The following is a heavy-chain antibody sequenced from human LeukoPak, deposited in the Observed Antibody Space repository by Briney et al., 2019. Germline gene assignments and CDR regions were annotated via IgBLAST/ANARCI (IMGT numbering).Heavy chain of an antibody. CDR2: MNPNSGNT. J-gene: IGHJ4*02. D-gene: IGHD5-12*01. Sequence: ASVKVSCKASGYTFTSYDINWVRQATGQGLEWMGWMNPNSGNTGYAQKFQGRVTMTRNTSISTAYMELSSLRSEDTAVYYCARSDIVATMEDYWGQGTLVTVSS. CDR3: ARSDIVATMEDY. CDR1: GYTFTSYD. V-gene: IGHV1-8*01.